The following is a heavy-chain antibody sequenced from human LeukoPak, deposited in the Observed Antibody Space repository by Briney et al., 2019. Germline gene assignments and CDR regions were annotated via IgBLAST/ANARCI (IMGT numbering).Heavy chain of an antibody. J-gene: IGHJ6*02. D-gene: IGHD2-15*01. CDR2: ISDSGGST. CDR1: GFTFSSYA. CDR3: VRGYSFGPYGMDV. Sequence: VGSLRLSCAASGFTFSSYAMHWVRQAPGKGLEYVSAISDSGGSTYYADSVKGRFTISRDNSKNTLYLQMSSLRAEDTAVYFCVRGYSFGPYGMDVWGQGTTVSVSS. V-gene: IGHV3-64D*09.